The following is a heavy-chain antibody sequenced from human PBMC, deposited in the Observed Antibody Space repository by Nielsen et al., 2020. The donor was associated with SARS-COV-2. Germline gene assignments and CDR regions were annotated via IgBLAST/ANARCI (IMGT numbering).Heavy chain of an antibody. CDR1: GFAFRTHS. Sequence: GESLKISCAASGFAFRTHSMNWLRQAPGKGLEWISYIRSGGHSIYYADSVKGRFTISRDNAKNSLYLQMNSLRDEDTAVYYCVRGEFGDYRISVWGQGTLVTVSS. J-gene: IGHJ4*02. D-gene: IGHD2-21*02. CDR3: VRGEFGDYRISV. CDR2: IRSGGHSI. V-gene: IGHV3-48*02.